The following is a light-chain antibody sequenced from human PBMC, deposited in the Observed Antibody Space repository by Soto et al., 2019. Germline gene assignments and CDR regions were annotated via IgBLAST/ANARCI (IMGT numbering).Light chain of an antibody. CDR3: QQRSNWPIT. CDR2: DAS. CDR1: QSVSSY. Sequence: EILLTQSPATLSLSPGERATRSCMASQSVSSYLAWYQQKPGQAPRLLIYDASNRATGIPARFSGSGSGTDFTLTISSLEPEDFAVYYCQQRSNWPITFGQGTRLEIK. V-gene: IGKV3-11*01. J-gene: IGKJ5*01.